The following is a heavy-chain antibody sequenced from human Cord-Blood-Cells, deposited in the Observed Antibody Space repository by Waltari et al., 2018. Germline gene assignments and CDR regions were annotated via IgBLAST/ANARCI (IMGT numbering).Heavy chain of an antibody. Sequence: QVQLVESGGGVVQPGRCLRLSCAASGFTFSSYAMHWVRQAPGKGLEWVAVISYDGSNKYYADSVKGRFTISRDNSKNSLYLQMNSLRAEDTAVYYCARDGAVAGFDWYFDLWGRGTLV. CDR2: ISYDGSNK. V-gene: IGHV3-30*04. CDR1: GFTFSSYA. CDR3: ARDGAVAGFDWYFDL. J-gene: IGHJ2*01. D-gene: IGHD6-19*01.